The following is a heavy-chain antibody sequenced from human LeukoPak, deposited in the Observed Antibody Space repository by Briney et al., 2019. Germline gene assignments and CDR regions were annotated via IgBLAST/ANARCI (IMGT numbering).Heavy chain of an antibody. CDR1: GGSINNYY. V-gene: IGHV4-4*07. CDR3: ARTPQGDNYFDY. J-gene: IGHJ4*02. D-gene: IGHD3-9*01. Sequence: KPSETLSLTCTVSGGSINNYYWTWIRQPAGKGPEWIGRIYSSGKTNYNPSLKSRVTMSVDTSNNQLSLMMTSVTAADTAVFYCARTPQGDNYFDYWGQGHLVTVSS. CDR2: IYSSGKT.